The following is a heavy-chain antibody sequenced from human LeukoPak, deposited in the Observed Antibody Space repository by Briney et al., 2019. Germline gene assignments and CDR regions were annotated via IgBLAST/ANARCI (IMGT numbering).Heavy chain of an antibody. CDR1: GFIFSTYG. CDR2: ISYVGSDK. J-gene: IGHJ6*02. D-gene: IGHD3-10*01. Sequence: GGSLSLSCAAYGFIFSTYGLHWVRPAPGKGLGWVAVISYVGSDKYYVDPVKGRFTISRDNTKNTLFLQMDSLRTEDTAVYYCARGSGRLVRGEYYYYGLDVWGQGTTVTVSS. CDR3: ARGSGRLVRGEYYYYGLDV. V-gene: IGHV3-30*03.